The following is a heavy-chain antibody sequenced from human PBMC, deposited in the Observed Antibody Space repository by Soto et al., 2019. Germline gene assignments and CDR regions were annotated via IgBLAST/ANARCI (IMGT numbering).Heavy chain of an antibody. CDR1: GFTFSNYG. Sequence: SFAASGFTFSNYGMHWVRQAPGKGLEWVAVIWYDGNNKYYADSVKGRFTISRDNSNNTLYVQMTSLRAEDTAVYYCARGLHSLFDYWGQGTLVTVSS. V-gene: IGHV3-33*01. CDR2: IWYDGNNK. CDR3: ARGLHSLFDY. D-gene: IGHD2-21*01. J-gene: IGHJ4*02.